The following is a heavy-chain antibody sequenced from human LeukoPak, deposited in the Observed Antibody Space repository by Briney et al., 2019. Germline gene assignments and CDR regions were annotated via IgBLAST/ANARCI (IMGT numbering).Heavy chain of an antibody. V-gene: IGHV4-4*07. Sequence: SETLSLTCTVSGGSISSYYWSWIRQPAGKGLEWIGRIYTSGSTNYNPSLKSRVTMSVDTSKNQCSLKLSSVTAADTAVYYCAREGSDYYGSGSYYRSYYYYMDVWGKGTTVTISS. D-gene: IGHD3-10*01. CDR2: IYTSGST. CDR3: AREGSDYYGSGSYYRSYYYYMDV. CDR1: GGSISSYY. J-gene: IGHJ6*03.